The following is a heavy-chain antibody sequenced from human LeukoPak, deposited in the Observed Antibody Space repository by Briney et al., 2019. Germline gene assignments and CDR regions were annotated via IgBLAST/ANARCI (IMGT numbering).Heavy chain of an antibody. CDR1: GFTFSSYA. D-gene: IGHD3-10*01. CDR2: ISGSGGST. J-gene: IGHJ6*02. CDR3: AKGFIIYYYGMDV. V-gene: IGHV3-23*01. Sequence: PGGSLRLSCAASGFTFSSYAMSWVRQAPGKGLEWVSAISGSGGSTYYADSVKGRFTISRGNSKNTLYLQMNSLRAEDTAVYYCAKGFIIYYYGMDVWGQGTTVTASS.